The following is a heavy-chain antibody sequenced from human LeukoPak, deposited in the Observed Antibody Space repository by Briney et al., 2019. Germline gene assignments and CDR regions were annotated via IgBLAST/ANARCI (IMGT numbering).Heavy chain of an antibody. D-gene: IGHD2-2*01. V-gene: IGHV4-34*01. Sequence: SETLSLTCAVYGGSFSGYYWSWIRQPPGKGLEWIGEINHSGSTNYNPSLKSRVTISVDTSKNQFSLKLSSVTAADTAVYYCARDHIVVVPAARDGMDVWGQGTTVTVSS. CDR2: INHSGST. CDR3: ARDHIVVVPAARDGMDV. J-gene: IGHJ6*02. CDR1: GGSFSGYY.